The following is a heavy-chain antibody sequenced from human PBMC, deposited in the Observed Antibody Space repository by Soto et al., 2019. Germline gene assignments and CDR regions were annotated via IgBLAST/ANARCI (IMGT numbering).Heavy chain of an antibody. V-gene: IGHV3-23*01. Sequence: GGSLRLSCAASGFSFSSYAMSWVRQAPGNGLEWVSAISGSGGSTYYADSVKGRFTISRDNSKNTLYLQMNSLRAEDTAVYYCAKVPAYYDFWSGYYLGYFDYWAQGTLVTVSS. CDR1: GFSFSSYA. D-gene: IGHD3-3*01. CDR3: AKVPAYYDFWSGYYLGYFDY. CDR2: ISGSGGST. J-gene: IGHJ4*02.